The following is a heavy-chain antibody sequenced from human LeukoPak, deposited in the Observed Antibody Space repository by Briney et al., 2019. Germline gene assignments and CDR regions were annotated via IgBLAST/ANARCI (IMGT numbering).Heavy chain of an antibody. D-gene: IGHD3-10*01. CDR1: GYTFTSYG. J-gene: IGHJ5*02. CDR2: ISAYNGNT. Sequence: VSVKVSCKASGYTFTSYGISWVRQTPGQGLEWMGWISAYNGNTNYPQKLQGRVTMTTDTSTSTAYMELRSLRSDDTAVYYCARVPYYGSGSYYKGASNWFDPWGQGTLVTVSS. V-gene: IGHV1-18*04. CDR3: ARVPYYGSGSYYKGASNWFDP.